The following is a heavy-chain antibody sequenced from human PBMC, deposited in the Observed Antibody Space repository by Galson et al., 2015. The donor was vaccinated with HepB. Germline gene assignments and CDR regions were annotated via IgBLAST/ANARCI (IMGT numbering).Heavy chain of an antibody. J-gene: IGHJ1*01. CDR2: IYYSGST. V-gene: IGHV4-59*01. Sequence: SETLSLTCTVSGGSISSYYWSWIRQPPGKGLEWIGYIYYSGSTNYNPSLKSRVTISVDTSKNQFSLKLSSVTAADTAVYYCARYAPGIAAAGIKYFQHWGQGTLVTVSS. CDR1: GGSISSYY. D-gene: IGHD6-13*01. CDR3: ARYAPGIAAAGIKYFQH.